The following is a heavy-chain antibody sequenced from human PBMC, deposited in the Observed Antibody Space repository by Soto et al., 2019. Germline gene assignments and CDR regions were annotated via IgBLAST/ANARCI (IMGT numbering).Heavy chain of an antibody. J-gene: IGHJ6*02. V-gene: IGHV3-30-3*01. CDR3: ARDIVVVPAAIIYYGMDA. Sequence: GGSLRLSCAASGFTFSSYAMHWVRQAPGKGLEWVAVISYDGSNKYYADSVKGRFTISRDNSKNTLYLQMNSLRAEDTAVYYCARDIVVVPAAIIYYGMDAWGQGTTVTVSS. CDR2: ISYDGSNK. D-gene: IGHD2-2*02. CDR1: GFTFSSYA.